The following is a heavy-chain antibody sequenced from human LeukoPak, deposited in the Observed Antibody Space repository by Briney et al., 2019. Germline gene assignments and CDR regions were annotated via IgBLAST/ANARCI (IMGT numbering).Heavy chain of an antibody. J-gene: IGHJ4*02. CDR1: GGTFSSYA. Sequence: ASVKVSCKASGGTFSSYAISWVRQAPGQGLEWMGWISAYNGNTNYAQKLQGRVTMTTDTSTSTAYMELRSLRSDDTAVYYCARDKWGYYDSSGYYDSFDYWGQGTLVTVSS. CDR3: ARDKWGYYDSSGYYDSFDY. V-gene: IGHV1-18*01. D-gene: IGHD3-22*01. CDR2: ISAYNGNT.